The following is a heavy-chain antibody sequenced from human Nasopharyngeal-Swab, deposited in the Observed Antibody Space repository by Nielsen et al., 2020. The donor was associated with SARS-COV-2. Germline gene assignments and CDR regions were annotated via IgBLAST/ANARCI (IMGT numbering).Heavy chain of an antibody. D-gene: IGHD6-13*01. CDR2: INHSGRT. CDR3: ARYRQYRGYYYYGMDV. Sequence: SETLSLTCAVFGGSLSGYFWGWIRQPPGKGLEWFGEINHSGRTNYNPSLKRRVTISVDTSKNQFSLKLSSVTAADTAAYYCARYRQYRGYYYYGMDVWGQGTTVTVSS. CDR1: GGSLSGYF. J-gene: IGHJ6*02. V-gene: IGHV4-34*01.